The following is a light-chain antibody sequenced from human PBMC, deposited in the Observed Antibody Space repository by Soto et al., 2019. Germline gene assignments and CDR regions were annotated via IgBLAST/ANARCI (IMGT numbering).Light chain of an antibody. Sequence: QSVLTPPASVSGSPGQSITISCTGTSSDVGGYNYISWYQQHPGKAPKLMIYEVTNRPSGVSNRFSGSKSGNTASLTISGLQAEDEADYYCSSYTITTVVFGGGTKLTVL. J-gene: IGLJ2*01. CDR1: SSDVGGYNY. V-gene: IGLV2-14*01. CDR3: SSYTITTVV. CDR2: EVT.